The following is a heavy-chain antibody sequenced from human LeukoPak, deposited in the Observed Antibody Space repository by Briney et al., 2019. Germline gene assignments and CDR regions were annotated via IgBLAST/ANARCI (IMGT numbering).Heavy chain of an antibody. CDR3: ARAAGPTHYYDSSGYYLDY. CDR2: IIPIFGTA. V-gene: IGHV1-69*13. Sequence: ASVKVSCKASGYTFTSYDINWVRQATGQGLEWMGGIIPIFGTANYAQKFQGRVTITADESTSTAYMELSSLRSEDTAVYYCARAAGPTHYYDSSGYYLDYWGQGTLVTVSS. J-gene: IGHJ4*02. D-gene: IGHD3-22*01. CDR1: GYTFTSYD.